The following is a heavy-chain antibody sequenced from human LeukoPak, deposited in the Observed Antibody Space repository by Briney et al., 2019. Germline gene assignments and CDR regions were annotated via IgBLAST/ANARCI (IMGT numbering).Heavy chain of an antibody. CDR2: MNPISGNK. V-gene: IGHV1-8*01. CDR1: GYTFTSYD. J-gene: IGHJ6*02. Sequence: ASVKFSCKASGYTFTSYDINWVRQATGQGLEWMGWMNPISGNKGYAQKFQGRVTMTRNTSISTAYMELSSLRSEDTAVYYCARGRYCSSGSCYHFYYYGMDVWGQGTTVTVSS. CDR3: ARGRYCSSGSCYHFYYYGMDV. D-gene: IGHD2-15*01.